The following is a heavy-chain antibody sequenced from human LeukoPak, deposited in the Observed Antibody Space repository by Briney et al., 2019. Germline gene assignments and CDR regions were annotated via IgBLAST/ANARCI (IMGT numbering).Heavy chain of an antibody. CDR1: GFTFSSYA. CDR3: AKDSGVLEWLSYFDY. D-gene: IGHD3-3*01. CDR2: ISGSGGST. V-gene: IGHV3-23*01. J-gene: IGHJ4*02. Sequence: QPGESLRLSCPAPGFTFSSYAVSWVRQAPGKGLEWVSAISGSGGSTYYADSVKGRFPISRDNSKNTLFLQMNSQRAEDTAVYCCAKDSGVLEWLSYFDYWGQGTLVTVSS.